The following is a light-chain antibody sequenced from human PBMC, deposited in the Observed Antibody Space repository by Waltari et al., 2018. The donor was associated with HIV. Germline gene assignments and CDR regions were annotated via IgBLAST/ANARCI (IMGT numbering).Light chain of an antibody. CDR3: AAWDDSLSGYV. CDR1: SSNIGSNY. CDR2: KNK. Sequence: QSVLTQPPSASGTPGQRVTLSCSGRSSNIGSNYAYWYQRLPGSAPKVLIYKNKQRPSGVPARFSGSKSGTSASLAISGLRSEDEADYYCAAWDDSLSGYVFGTGTKVTVL. V-gene: IGLV1-47*01. J-gene: IGLJ1*01.